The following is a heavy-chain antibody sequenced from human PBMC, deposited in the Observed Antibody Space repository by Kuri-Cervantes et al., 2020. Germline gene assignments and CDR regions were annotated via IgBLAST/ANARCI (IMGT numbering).Heavy chain of an antibody. D-gene: IGHD2-2*01. Sequence: GESLKISCAASGFTFGSYGMHWVRQAPGKGLEWVAVISYDGSNKYYADSVKGRFTISRDNSKNTLYLQMNSLRAEDTAVYYCAKDRHIVVVPAVNDYWGQGTLVTVSS. CDR3: AKDRHIVVVPAVNDY. CDR2: ISYDGSNK. V-gene: IGHV3-30*18. CDR1: GFTFGSYG. J-gene: IGHJ4*02.